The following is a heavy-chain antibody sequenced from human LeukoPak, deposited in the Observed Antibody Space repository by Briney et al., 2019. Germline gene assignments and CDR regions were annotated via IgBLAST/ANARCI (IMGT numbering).Heavy chain of an antibody. D-gene: IGHD3-10*01. Sequence: GGSLRLSCAASGFNFNNYAMHWVRQAPGKGLEWAAVISYDGSKKYYVDSVKGRFTISRDNSKNTLYLQMNSLRAEDTAVYYCARDWVTMIRGVGPGYGLDVWGQGTTVTVSS. J-gene: IGHJ6*02. CDR3: ARDWVTMIRGVGPGYGLDV. CDR1: GFNFNNYA. V-gene: IGHV3-30-3*01. CDR2: ISYDGSKK.